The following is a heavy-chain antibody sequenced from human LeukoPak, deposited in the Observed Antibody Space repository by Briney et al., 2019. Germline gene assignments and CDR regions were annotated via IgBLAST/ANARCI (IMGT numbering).Heavy chain of an antibody. Sequence: PGGSLRLSCGVSGFNVSTNYMSWVRQAPGKGLEWVSVIYSGGRTYYADSVEGRFSISRDNSKNTLYLQMNSLRAEDTAVYYCATEAIVGATTSDYWGQGTLVTVSS. V-gene: IGHV3-66*01. D-gene: IGHD1-26*01. CDR3: ATEAIVGATTSDY. J-gene: IGHJ4*02. CDR1: GFNVSTNY. CDR2: IYSGGRT.